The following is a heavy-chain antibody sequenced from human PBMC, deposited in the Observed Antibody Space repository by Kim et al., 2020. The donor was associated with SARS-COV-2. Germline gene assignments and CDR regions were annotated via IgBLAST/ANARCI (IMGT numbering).Heavy chain of an antibody. CDR2: ISSNGGST. D-gene: IGHD4-17*01. J-gene: IGHJ2*01. CDR3: VKGRGNHYGDWYFDL. V-gene: IGHV3-64D*09. CDR1: GFTFSSYA. Sequence: GGSLRLSCSASGFTFSSYAMHWVRQAPGKGLEYVSAISSNGGSTYYADSVKGRFTISRDNSKNTLYLQMSSLRAEDTAVYYCVKGRGNHYGDWYFDLWGRGTLVTVSS.